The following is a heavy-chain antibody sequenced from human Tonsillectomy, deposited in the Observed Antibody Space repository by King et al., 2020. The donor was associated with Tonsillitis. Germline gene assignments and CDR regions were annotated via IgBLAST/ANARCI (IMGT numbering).Heavy chain of an antibody. CDR1: GFTFSSYW. V-gene: IGHV3-7*01. D-gene: IGHD6-19*01. CDR2: IKQDGSEK. Sequence: VQLVESGGGLVQPGGSLRLSCAASGFTFSSYWMSWVRQAPGKGLEWVANIKQDGSEKYYVDSVKGRYTISTDNAKYSLYLQMNSLRAEDTAVYYCARILQWLVRGLVWHFDLWGRGSLVTVSS. J-gene: IGHJ2*01. CDR3: ARILQWLVRGLVWHFDL.